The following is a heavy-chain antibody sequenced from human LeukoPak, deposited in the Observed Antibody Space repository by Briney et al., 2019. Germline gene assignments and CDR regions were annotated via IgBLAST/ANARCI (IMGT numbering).Heavy chain of an antibody. V-gene: IGHV3-7*01. CDR1: GFNFSSFW. J-gene: IGHJ4*02. CDR3: ARTAYDY. CDR2: IKQDGSEK. Sequence: TGGSLRLSCAASGFNFSSFWMSWVRQAPGKGLEGVANIKQDGSEKYYVDSVKGRFTISSDNAKNSLYLQMNSLRAEDTAVYDCARTAYDYWGQGTLVTVSS. D-gene: IGHD3-16*01.